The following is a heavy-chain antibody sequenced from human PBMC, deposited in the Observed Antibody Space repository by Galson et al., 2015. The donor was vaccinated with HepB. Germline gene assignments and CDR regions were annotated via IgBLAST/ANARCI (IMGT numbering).Heavy chain of an antibody. CDR1: GDSVSSNSAA. J-gene: IGHJ4*02. V-gene: IGHV6-1*01. CDR3: ARGADYDSSGLFDY. Sequence: CAISGDSVSSNSAAWNWIRQSPSRGLEWLGRTYYRSKWYNDYAISVKSRITINPDTSKNQFSLQLNSVTPEDTAVYYCARGADYDSSGLFDYWGQGTLVTVSS. D-gene: IGHD3-22*01. CDR2: TYYRSKWYN.